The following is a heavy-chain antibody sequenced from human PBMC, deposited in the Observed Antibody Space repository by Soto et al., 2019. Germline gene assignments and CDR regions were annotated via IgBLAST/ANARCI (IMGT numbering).Heavy chain of an antibody. D-gene: IGHD3-10*01. Sequence: ASVKVSCKASGGTFSSYTISWVRQAPGQGPEWMGRIIPILGIANYAQKFQGRVTITADKSTSTAYMELSSLRSEDTAVYYCARDKTMVRGVPDGDNWFDPWGQGTLVTVSS. CDR1: GGTFSSYT. J-gene: IGHJ5*02. V-gene: IGHV1-69*04. CDR3: ARDKTMVRGVPDGDNWFDP. CDR2: IIPILGIA.